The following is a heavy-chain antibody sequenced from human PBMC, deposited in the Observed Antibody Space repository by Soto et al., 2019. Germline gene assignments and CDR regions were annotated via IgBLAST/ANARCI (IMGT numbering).Heavy chain of an antibody. J-gene: IGHJ5*02. CDR2: IYYSGST. CDR3: ARGLDSNSWYNWFDP. CDR1: GGSISSGGYY. V-gene: IGHV4-31*03. Sequence: SETLSLTCSVSGGSISSGGYYWSWIRQHPGKGLEWIGYIYYSGSTYYNPSLKSRVTISVDTSKNQFPLQLNSVTPEDTAVYYCARGLDSNSWYNWFDPWGQGTQVTVSS. D-gene: IGHD6-6*01.